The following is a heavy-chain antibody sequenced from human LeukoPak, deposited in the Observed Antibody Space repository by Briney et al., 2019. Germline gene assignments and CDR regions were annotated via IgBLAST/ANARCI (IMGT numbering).Heavy chain of an antibody. Sequence: SGTLSLTCAVYGGSFSGYYWSWIRQPPGKGLEWIGEINHSGSTNYNPSLKSRVTISVDTSKNQFSLKLSSVTAADTAVYYCARGSRGYSYGYLGYWGQGTLVTVSS. J-gene: IGHJ4*02. D-gene: IGHD5-18*01. CDR1: GGSFSGYY. CDR2: INHSGST. V-gene: IGHV4-34*01. CDR3: ARGSRGYSYGYLGY.